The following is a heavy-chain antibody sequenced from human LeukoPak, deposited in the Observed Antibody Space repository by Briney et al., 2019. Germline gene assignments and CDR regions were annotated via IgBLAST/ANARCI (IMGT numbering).Heavy chain of an antibody. D-gene: IGHD3-22*01. V-gene: IGHV1-24*01. CDR2: FDPEGGET. J-gene: IGHJ4*02. Sequence: ASVKVSCKVSGYTLTELSMHWVRQAPGKGLEWMGGFDPEGGETIYAQKFQGRVTMTEDTSTDTAYMELSSLRSEDTAVYYCATRQYYYDSSGYYYWGQGALVTVSS. CDR3: ATRQYYYDSSGYYY. CDR1: GYTLTELS.